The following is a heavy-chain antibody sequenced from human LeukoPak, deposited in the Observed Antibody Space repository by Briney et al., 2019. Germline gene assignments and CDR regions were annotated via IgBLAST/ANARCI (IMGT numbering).Heavy chain of an antibody. J-gene: IGHJ6*03. D-gene: IGHD2-2*01. V-gene: IGHV4-4*07. CDR1: DGSIRGYY. Sequence: SETLSLTCTVSDGSIRGYYWTWIRQPAGKGLEWIGRIYTSDNTIYNPSLRSRVTMSVDTSKNQFSLKLSSVTAADTAVYYCARGFVPAGMARYHYMDVWGKGTTVTVSS. CDR2: IYTSDNT. CDR3: ARGFVPAGMARYHYMDV.